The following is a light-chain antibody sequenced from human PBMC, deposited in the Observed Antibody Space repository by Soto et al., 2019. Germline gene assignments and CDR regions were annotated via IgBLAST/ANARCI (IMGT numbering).Light chain of an antibody. CDR3: NSYRSSVIPVV. CDR2: GVS. Sequence: QSLLTQPASVSGSPGQSITISCTGTSSDIGGYNYVSWYQQHPGKAPKLLIYGVSNRPSGVSDRFSGSKSGNTASLTISGLQAEDEADYYCNSYRSSVIPVVFGGGTQLTVL. V-gene: IGLV2-14*01. J-gene: IGLJ2*01. CDR1: SSDIGGYNY.